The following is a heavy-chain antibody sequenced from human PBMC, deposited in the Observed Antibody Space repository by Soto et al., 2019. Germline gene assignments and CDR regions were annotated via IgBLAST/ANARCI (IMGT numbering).Heavy chain of an antibody. CDR1: GFTFSSYG. D-gene: IGHD2-21*01. Sequence: GGSLRLSCAASGFTFSSYGMPWVRQAPGKGLEWVSVISYGGSNTYQADSVKGRFTISRDNSKNTLYLQMNSLRAEDTAIYYCAKDLVGVVPDAFDIWGQGTMVTVSS. J-gene: IGHJ3*02. V-gene: IGHV3-30*18. CDR3: AKDLVGVVPDAFDI. CDR2: ISYGGSNT.